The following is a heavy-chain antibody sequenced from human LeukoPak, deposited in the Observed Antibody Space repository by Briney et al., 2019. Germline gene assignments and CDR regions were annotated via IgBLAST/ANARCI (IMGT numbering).Heavy chain of an antibody. CDR1: GFTFSDYY. Sequence: KAGGSLRLSCAASGFTFSDYYMSWIRQAPGKGLEWVSYISSSGSTIYYADSVKGRFTISRDNAKNSLYLQMNSLRAEDTAVYYCARSEDIVVVVLDYWGQGTLVTVSS. J-gene: IGHJ4*02. CDR2: ISSSGSTI. CDR3: ARSEDIVVVVLDY. D-gene: IGHD2-15*01. V-gene: IGHV3-11*04.